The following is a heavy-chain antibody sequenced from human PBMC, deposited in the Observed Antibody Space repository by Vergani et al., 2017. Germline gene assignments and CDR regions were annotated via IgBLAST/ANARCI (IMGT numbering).Heavy chain of an antibody. CDR2: INPNSGGT. V-gene: IGHV1-2*02. Sequence: QVQLVQSGAEVKKPGASVKVSCKASGYTFTGYYMHWVRQAPGQGLEWMGWINPNSGGTNYAQKFQGRVTMTRDTSISTAYMELSRLRSDDTAVYYCARTQGGITIFGVGDNWFDPWGQGTLVTVSS. J-gene: IGHJ5*02. D-gene: IGHD3-3*01. CDR3: ARTQGGITIFGVGDNWFDP. CDR1: GYTFTGYY.